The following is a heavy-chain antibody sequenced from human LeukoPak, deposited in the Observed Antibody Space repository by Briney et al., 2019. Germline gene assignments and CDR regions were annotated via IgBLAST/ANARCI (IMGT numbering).Heavy chain of an antibody. V-gene: IGHV4-34*01. D-gene: IGHD6-13*01. Sequence: SETLSLTCAVYGGSFSGYYWSWIRQPPGKGLEWIGEINHSGSTNYNPSLKSRVTISVDTSKNQFSLKLSSVTAADTAVYYCARVEAAAFDYWGQGTLVTVSS. CDR3: ARVEAAAFDY. J-gene: IGHJ4*02. CDR2: INHSGST. CDR1: GGSFSGYY.